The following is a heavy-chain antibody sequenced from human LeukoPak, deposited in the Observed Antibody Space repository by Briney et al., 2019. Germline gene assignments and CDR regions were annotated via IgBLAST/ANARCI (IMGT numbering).Heavy chain of an antibody. CDR2: ITSSDST. D-gene: IGHD2-8*01. J-gene: IGHJ4*02. CDR3: ARVRRTNDSGSILYYFDY. Sequence: GGSLRLSCAASGFTFSTYAMSWVRQAPGKGLEWVSGITSSDSTYYADSVKGRFTISRDNAKNSLYLQMNSLRAEDTAVYYCARVRRTNDSGSILYYFDYWGQGTLVTVSS. CDR1: GFTFSTYA. V-gene: IGHV3-23*01.